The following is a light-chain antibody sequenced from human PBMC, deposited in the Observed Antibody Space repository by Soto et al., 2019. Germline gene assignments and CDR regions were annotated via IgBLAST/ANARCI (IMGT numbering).Light chain of an antibody. CDR1: QSVSNNY. CDR3: QQYGSSPPIT. J-gene: IGKJ5*01. Sequence: EILLTQSPATLSLPPGERAALSCRASQSVSNNYLAWDQQKPGQAPRLLSYGASSRATGIPDRFSGSGSGTDFTLTISRLEPEDFAVYYCQQYGSSPPITFGQGTRLEIK. V-gene: IGKV3-20*01. CDR2: GAS.